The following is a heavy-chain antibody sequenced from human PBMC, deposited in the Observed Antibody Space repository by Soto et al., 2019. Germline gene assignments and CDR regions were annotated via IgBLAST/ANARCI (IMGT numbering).Heavy chain of an antibody. V-gene: IGHV3-23*01. D-gene: IGHD5-12*01. Sequence: EVQLSQSGGGLVQPGGSLRLSCAASGFTFSNFAMRWVRQAPGKGLEWVSDMSGSGGSTYYAESVKGRFTISRDNSKNTLFLQMNSLRVEDTAVYYCAKDIVAVGGYETFDFWGQGTMVTVSS. CDR3: AKDIVAVGGYETFDF. J-gene: IGHJ4*02. CDR1: GFTFSNFA. CDR2: MSGSGGST.